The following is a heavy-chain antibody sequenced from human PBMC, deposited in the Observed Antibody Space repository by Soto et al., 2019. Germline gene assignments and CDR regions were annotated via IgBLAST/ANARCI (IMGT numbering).Heavy chain of an antibody. V-gene: IGHV3-73*01. CDR3: TSESPYYDFWSGYSYYFDY. D-gene: IGHD3-3*01. CDR1: GFTFSGSA. Sequence: EVQLVESGGGLVQPGGSLKLSCAASGFTFSGSAMHWVRQASGKGLEWVGRIRSKANSYATAYAASVKGRFTISRDDSKNTEYLQMNSLKTEDTAVYYCTSESPYYDFWSGYSYYFDYWGQGTLVTVSS. J-gene: IGHJ4*02. CDR2: IRSKANSYAT.